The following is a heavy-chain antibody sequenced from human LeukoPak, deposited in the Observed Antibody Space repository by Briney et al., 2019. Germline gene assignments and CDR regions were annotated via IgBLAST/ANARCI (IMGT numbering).Heavy chain of an antibody. CDR1: GGYVSSSNYY. D-gene: IGHD6-19*01. V-gene: IGHV4-39*07. J-gene: IGHJ4*02. CDR2: IYYSGRT. Sequence: PSETLSLTCTVSGGYVSSSNYYWGWIRQPPGKGLEWIGSIYYSGRTYYNPSLKSRVTTLLDTSKNQFSLKLTSVTAADTAVYYCTRNDRWLVPGYWGRGTLVTVSS. CDR3: TRNDRWLVPGY.